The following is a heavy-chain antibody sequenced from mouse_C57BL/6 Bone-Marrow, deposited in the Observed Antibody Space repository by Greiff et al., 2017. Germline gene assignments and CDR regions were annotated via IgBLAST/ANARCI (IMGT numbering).Heavy chain of an antibody. V-gene: IGHV5-17*01. CDR2: ISSGSSTI. J-gene: IGHJ1*03. CDR3: ARRIDV. CDR1: GFTFSDYG. Sequence: VQLKESGGGLVKPGGSLKLSCAASGFTFSDYGMHWVRQAPEKGLEWVAYISSGSSTIYYAATVQGRFTISRDNAKNTLFLQVTSLRSEGTAMYYCARRIDVWGTGTTVTVSS.